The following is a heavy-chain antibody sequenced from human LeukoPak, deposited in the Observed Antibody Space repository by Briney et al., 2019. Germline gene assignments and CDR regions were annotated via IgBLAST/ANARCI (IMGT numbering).Heavy chain of an antibody. CDR3: ARGRLGYCSGGSCRFDY. Sequence: PSETLSLTCAVSGYSISSGYYWGWIRQPPGKGLEWIGSIYHSGSTNYNPSLKSRVTISVDTSKNQFSLKLSSVTAADTAVYYCARGRLGYCSGGSCRFDYWGQGTLVTVSS. J-gene: IGHJ4*02. CDR1: GYSISSGYY. CDR2: IYHSGST. V-gene: IGHV4-38-2*01. D-gene: IGHD2-15*01.